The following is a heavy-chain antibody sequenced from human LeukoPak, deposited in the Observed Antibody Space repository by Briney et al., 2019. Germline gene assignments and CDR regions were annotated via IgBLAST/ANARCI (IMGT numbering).Heavy chain of an antibody. V-gene: IGHV4-34*01. D-gene: IGHD1-26*01. CDR3: ARQGLSGSYYFDY. Sequence: KPSETLSLTCAVYGGSFSGYYWSWIRQPPGKGLEWIGEINHSGSTNYNPSLKSRVTISVDTSKNQFSLKLSPVTAADTAVYYCARQGLSGSYYFDYWGQGTLVTVSS. CDR1: GGSFSGYY. J-gene: IGHJ4*02. CDR2: INHSGST.